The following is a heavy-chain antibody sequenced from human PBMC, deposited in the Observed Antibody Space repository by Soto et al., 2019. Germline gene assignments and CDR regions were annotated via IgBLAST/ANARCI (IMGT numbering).Heavy chain of an antibody. CDR2: INAGNGNT. J-gene: IGHJ4*02. CDR3: AREVCPRAFDY. Sequence: QVQLVQSGAEVKKPGASVKVSCKASGYTFTSYAMHWVRQAPGQRLEWMEWINAGNGNTKYSQKFQGRVTITRDTSASTANVELSSLSSEDTAVYYCAREVCPRAFDYWGQGTLVTVSS. V-gene: IGHV1-3*01. D-gene: IGHD2-2*01. CDR1: GYTFTSYA.